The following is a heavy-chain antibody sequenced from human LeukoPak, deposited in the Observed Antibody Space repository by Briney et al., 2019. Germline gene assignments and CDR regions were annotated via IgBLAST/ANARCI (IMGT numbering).Heavy chain of an antibody. J-gene: IGHJ4*02. CDR3: ARGQRELELLYYFDY. CDR1: GGTFSSYA. CDR2: IIPIFGTA. Sequence: SVKVSCKASGGTFSSYAISWVRQAPGQGLEWMGGIIPIFGTANYAQKFQGRVTITADESTSTAYMELSSLRSEDTAVYYCARGQRELELLYYFDYWGQGTLVTVSS. D-gene: IGHD1-7*01. V-gene: IGHV1-69*01.